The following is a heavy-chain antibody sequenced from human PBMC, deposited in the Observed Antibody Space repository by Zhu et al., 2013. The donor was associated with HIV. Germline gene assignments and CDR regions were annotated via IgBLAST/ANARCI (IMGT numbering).Heavy chain of an antibody. J-gene: IGHJ6*03. V-gene: IGHV1-2*02. CDR1: GYTFTSYY. CDR3: ARDGCSDSRCYVRNYMDV. Sequence: QVQLVQSGAEVKKPGASVKVSCKASGYTFTSYYMHWVRQAPGQGLEWMGWIKPTTGDTNYAQKFQGRVTMTRDTSMSTAYMELSGLRSDDTAVYYCARDGCSDSRCYVRNYMDVWGKGTTVTVSS. CDR2: IKPTTGDT. D-gene: IGHD2-2*01.